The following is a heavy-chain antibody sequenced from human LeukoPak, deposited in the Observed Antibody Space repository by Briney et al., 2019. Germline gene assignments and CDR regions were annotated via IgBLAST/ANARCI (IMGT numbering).Heavy chain of an antibody. CDR2: ISYDGSNK. J-gene: IGHJ4*02. CDR3: AREGGWNDFDY. CDR1: GFTFSSYA. Sequence: PGRSLRLSCAASGFTFSSYAMHWVRQAPGKGLEWVAVISYDGSNKYYADSVKGRFTISRDNSKNTLYLQMNSLRAEDTAVYYCAREGGWNDFDYWGQGTLVTVSS. V-gene: IGHV3-30-3*01. D-gene: IGHD1-1*01.